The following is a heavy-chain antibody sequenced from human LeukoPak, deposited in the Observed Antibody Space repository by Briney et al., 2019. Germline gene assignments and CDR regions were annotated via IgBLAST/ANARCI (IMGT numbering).Heavy chain of an antibody. J-gene: IGHJ4*02. V-gene: IGHV3-66*01. Sequence: GGSLRLSCAASGFAVSSYYMSWVRQAPGKGLEWVSVIYGGGSTFYADSVKGRFTISRDNSKNPLFLQMNSLRAEDTAVYYCARGGNVPFDYWGQGTLVTVSS. CDR1: GFAVSSYY. CDR3: ARGGNVPFDY. D-gene: IGHD4-23*01. CDR2: IYGGGST.